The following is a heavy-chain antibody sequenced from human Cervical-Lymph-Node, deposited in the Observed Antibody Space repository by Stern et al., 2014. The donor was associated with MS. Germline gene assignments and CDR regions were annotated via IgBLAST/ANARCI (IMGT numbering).Heavy chain of an antibody. CDR2: ISSTGTYI. J-gene: IGHJ4*02. D-gene: IGHD4-17*01. CDR1: GFTFSDYS. V-gene: IGHV3-21*01. CDR3: ATDLMTTVTTIEY. Sequence: EVQLVESGGGLVKPGGSLRLSCVASGFTFSDYSVNWVRQAPGKGLEWVSSISSTGTYIYYADSVKGRFTIPRDNAKNSLYLQMNSLRAEDTAVYYCATDLMTTVTTIEYWGQGALVTVSS.